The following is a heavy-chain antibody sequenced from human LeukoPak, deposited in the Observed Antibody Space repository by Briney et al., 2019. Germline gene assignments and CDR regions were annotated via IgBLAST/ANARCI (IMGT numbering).Heavy chain of an antibody. V-gene: IGHV4-34*01. CDR3: ARTTTVTIVPVWGYFNVDVGPNDY. D-gene: IGHD4-17*01. CDR2: INHSGST. J-gene: IGHJ4*02. Sequence: PSETLSLTCAVYGGSFSGYYWSWIRQPPGKGLEWIGEINHSGSTNYNPSLKSRVTISVDTSKNQFSLKLSSVTAADTAVYYCARTTTVTIVPVWGYFNVDVGPNDYWGQGTLVTVSS. CDR1: GGSFSGYY.